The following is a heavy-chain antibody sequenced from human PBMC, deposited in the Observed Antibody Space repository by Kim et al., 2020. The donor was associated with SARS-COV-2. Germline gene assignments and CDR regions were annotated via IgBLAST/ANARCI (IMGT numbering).Heavy chain of an antibody. J-gene: IGHJ6*02. Sequence: GGSLRLSCAASGFTFSDYYMSWIRQAPGKGLEWVSYISSSGSTIYYADSVKGRFTISRDNAKNSLYLQMNSLRAEDTAVYYCARDFGRQGLEQNYYYYGMDVWGQGTTVTVSS. D-gene: IGHD6-19*01. V-gene: IGHV3-11*01. CDR2: ISSSGSTI. CDR1: GFTFSDYY. CDR3: ARDFGRQGLEQNYYYYGMDV.